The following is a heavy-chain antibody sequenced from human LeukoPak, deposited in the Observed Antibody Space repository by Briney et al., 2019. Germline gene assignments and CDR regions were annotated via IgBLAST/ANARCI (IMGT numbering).Heavy chain of an antibody. D-gene: IGHD6-13*01. Sequence: PSETLSLTCAVYGGSFSGYYWSWLRQPPGKGLEWIGEINHSGSTNYNPSLKSRVTISVDTSKNQFSLKLSSVTAADTAVYYCAREDSSSWPPLYYFDYWGQGTLVTVSS. CDR3: AREDSSSWPPLYYFDY. CDR2: INHSGST. J-gene: IGHJ4*02. CDR1: GGSFSGYY. V-gene: IGHV4-34*01.